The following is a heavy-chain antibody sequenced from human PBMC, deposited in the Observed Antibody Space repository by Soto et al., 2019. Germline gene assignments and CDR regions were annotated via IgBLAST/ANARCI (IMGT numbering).Heavy chain of an antibody. CDR3: AKSLVTVVAARIHLNYYYYGMDV. CDR1: GFTFSRYG. Sequence: PGGSLSLSCAASGFTFSRYGLHWVRQSPGKGLEWVAVISYDGSNKYYADSVKGRFTISRDNSKNTLYLQMNSLRAEDTAVYYCAKSLVTVVAARIHLNYYYYGMDVWGQGTTVTVSS. V-gene: IGHV3-30*18. CDR2: ISYDGSNK. J-gene: IGHJ6*02. D-gene: IGHD2-15*01.